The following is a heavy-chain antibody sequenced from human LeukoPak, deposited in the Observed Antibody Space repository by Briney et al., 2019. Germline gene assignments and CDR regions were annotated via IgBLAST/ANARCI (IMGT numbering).Heavy chain of an antibody. V-gene: IGHV3-30*18. J-gene: IGHJ4*02. CDR3: AKEFNRGLPDY. CDR1: GFTFSTYG. Sequence: GGSLRLSCAASGFTFSTYGMHWVRQAPGKGLEWVAVISYDGSNEYYADSVKGRFAISRDNSKNTLYLQMSSLRAEDTAVYYCAKEFNRGLPDYWGQGTLVTVPS. CDR2: ISYDGSNE. D-gene: IGHD2-21*01.